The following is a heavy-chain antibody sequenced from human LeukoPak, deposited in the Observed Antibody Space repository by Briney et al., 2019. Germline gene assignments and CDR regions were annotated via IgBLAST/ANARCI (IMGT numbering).Heavy chain of an antibody. D-gene: IGHD5-24*01. Sequence: GGSLRLSCAASGFTFSSYGMHWVRQAPGKGLEWVAVIWYDGSNKYYAASVKGRFTISRDNSKNTLYLQMNSLRAEDTAVYYCAREDLQSSAFDIWGQGTMVTVSS. CDR2: IWYDGSNK. V-gene: IGHV3-33*01. CDR3: AREDLQSSAFDI. CDR1: GFTFSSYG. J-gene: IGHJ3*02.